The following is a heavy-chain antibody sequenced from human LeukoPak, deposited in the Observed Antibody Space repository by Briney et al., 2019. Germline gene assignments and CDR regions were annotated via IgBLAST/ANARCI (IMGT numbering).Heavy chain of an antibody. CDR1: GGSISSGGYY. Sequence: PSQTLSPACTVSGGSISSGGYYWSWIRQHPGKGLEWIGYIYYSGSTYYNPSLKSRVTISVDTSKNQFSLKLSSVTAADTAVYYCARGPNYYYYGMDVWGKGTTVTVSS. CDR3: ARGPNYYYYGMDV. CDR2: IYYSGST. V-gene: IGHV4-31*03. J-gene: IGHJ6*04.